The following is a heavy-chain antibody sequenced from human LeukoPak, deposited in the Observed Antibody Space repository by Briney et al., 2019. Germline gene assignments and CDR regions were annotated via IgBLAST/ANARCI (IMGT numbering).Heavy chain of an antibody. CDR2: IASETYGGTA. V-gene: IGHV3-49*04. Sequence: PGGSLRLSCAASGFIFSSYAMTWVRQAPGKGLEWVGFIASETYGGTAEYAASVKGRFIISRDDSKSIAYLQMNSLKTEDTAVYYCTRDQTPYYWGQGTLVTVSS. J-gene: IGHJ4*02. CDR1: GFIFSSYA. CDR3: TRDQTPYY.